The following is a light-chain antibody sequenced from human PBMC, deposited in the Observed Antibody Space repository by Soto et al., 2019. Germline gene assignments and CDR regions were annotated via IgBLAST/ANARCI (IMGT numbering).Light chain of an antibody. V-gene: IGKV4-1*01. CDR3: QQYHSSPLT. Sequence: DIVMTQSPDSLAVSLGERATINCKSSQTVLYSSNNLNYLAWYQQKPGQPPKLLIYWASTREFGVPDRFSGGGSGTDFTLTISSLQAEDVAVYYCQQYHSSPLTFGGGTKVDIK. CDR2: WAS. CDR1: QTVLYSSNNLNY. J-gene: IGKJ4*01.